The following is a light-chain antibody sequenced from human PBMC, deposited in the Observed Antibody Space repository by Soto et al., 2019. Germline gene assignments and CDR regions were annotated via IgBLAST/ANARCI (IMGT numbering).Light chain of an antibody. CDR2: DAS. Sequence: DIQMTQSPSTLSASVGDRVTVTCRASQRISSWLAWYQQKPGKAPKLLIYDASSLESGVPSRFSDSGSGTEFTLTISSLQPGDFATYYCQQYHSYSPFTFGPGTKVDIK. J-gene: IGKJ3*01. V-gene: IGKV1-5*01. CDR3: QQYHSYSPFT. CDR1: QRISSW.